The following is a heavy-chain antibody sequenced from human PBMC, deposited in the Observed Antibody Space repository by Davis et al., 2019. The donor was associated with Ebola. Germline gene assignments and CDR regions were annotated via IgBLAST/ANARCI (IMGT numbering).Heavy chain of an antibody. CDR3: ARTYSGFDAFDI. Sequence: PSETLSLTCTVSGGSISGSPYYWGWIRQPPGKGLEWIGSIYYGGSTYYNPSLKSRVTISVDPSKNHLSLKLRFVTAADTAVYYCARTYSGFDAFDIWGQGTMVTVSS. CDR1: GGSISGSPYY. CDR2: IYYGGST. J-gene: IGHJ3*02. D-gene: IGHD1-26*01. V-gene: IGHV4-39*07.